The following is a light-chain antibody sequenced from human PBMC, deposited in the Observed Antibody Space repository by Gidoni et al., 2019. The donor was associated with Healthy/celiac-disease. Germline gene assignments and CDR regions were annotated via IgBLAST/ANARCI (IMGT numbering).Light chain of an antibody. Sequence: SYELTQPPSVSVSPEQTASIPCSGDKLGDKYVCWYQQKPGQSPVLVIYQDSKRPSGIPERFSGSNSGNTATLTISGTQAMDEADYYCQAWDSSTASVFGTGTKVTVL. CDR2: QDS. J-gene: IGLJ1*01. V-gene: IGLV3-1*01. CDR3: QAWDSSTASV. CDR1: KLGDKY.